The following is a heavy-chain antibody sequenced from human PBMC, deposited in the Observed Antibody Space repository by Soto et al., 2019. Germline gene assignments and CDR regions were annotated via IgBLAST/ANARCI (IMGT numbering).Heavy chain of an antibody. CDR2: IIPIFGTT. CDR3: ARDLHGDPYY. D-gene: IGHD4-17*01. V-gene: IGHV1-69*05. Sequence: SVKVSCKASGGTFSSYAISWVRQAPGQGLEWMGGIIPIFGTTNYAQKFQGRVTMTTDKSTSTAYMELRSLRSDDTAVYYCARDLHGDPYYWGQGTLVTVSS. J-gene: IGHJ4*02. CDR1: GGTFSSYA.